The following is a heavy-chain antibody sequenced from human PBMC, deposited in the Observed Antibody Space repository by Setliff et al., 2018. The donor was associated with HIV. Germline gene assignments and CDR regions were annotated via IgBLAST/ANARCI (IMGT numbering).Heavy chain of an antibody. Sequence: ASETLSLTCTVSGGSISSSSYYWGWIRQPPGKGLEWIGSIYYSGSTYYNPSLKSRVTISVDTSKNQFSLKLSSVTAADTAVYYCARHAARLGQVDYWGQGTLVTVSS. CDR1: GGSISSSSYY. D-gene: IGHD7-27*01. CDR2: IYYSGST. V-gene: IGHV4-39*01. CDR3: ARHAARLGQVDY. J-gene: IGHJ4*02.